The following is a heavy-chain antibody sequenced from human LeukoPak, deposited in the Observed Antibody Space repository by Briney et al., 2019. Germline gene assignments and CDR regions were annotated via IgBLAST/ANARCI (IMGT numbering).Heavy chain of an antibody. D-gene: IGHD6-13*01. CDR3: ARQGAAGKYYYYYMDV. CDR2: IYPGDSDT. V-gene: IGHV5-51*01. J-gene: IGHJ6*03. CDR1: GYSFTSYW. Sequence: GESLKISCKGSGYSFTSYWIGWVRQMPGKGLEWMGIIYPGDSDTRYSPSFQGQVTISADKSISTTYLQWSSLKASDTAIYYCARQGAAGKYYYYYMDVWGKGTTVTVSS.